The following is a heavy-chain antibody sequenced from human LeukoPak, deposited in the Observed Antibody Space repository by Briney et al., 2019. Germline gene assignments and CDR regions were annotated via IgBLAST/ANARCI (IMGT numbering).Heavy chain of an antibody. V-gene: IGHV4-34*01. CDR2: ISHSGST. J-gene: IGHJ5*02. Sequence: SETLSLTCAVYGGSFSGYYWSWIRQPPGKGLEWIGEISHSGSTNYNPSLKSRVTISVDTSKNQFSLKLSSVTAADTAVYYCAGGDYGDRAWGQGTLVTVSS. D-gene: IGHD4-17*01. CDR1: GGSFSGYY. CDR3: AGGDYGDRA.